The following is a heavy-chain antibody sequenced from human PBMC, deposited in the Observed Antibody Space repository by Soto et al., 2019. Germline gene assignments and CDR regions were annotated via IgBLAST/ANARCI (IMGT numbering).Heavy chain of an antibody. V-gene: IGHV4-34*01. Sequence: QVQLQQWGAGLLKPSETLSLTCAVYGGSFSGYYWSWIRQPPGKGLEWIGEINHSGSTNYNPSLKSRVTISVDTSKHQFSLKLSSVTAADTAVYYCARGRRYWGRSSIPFHFDYWGQGTLVTVSS. J-gene: IGHJ4*02. D-gene: IGHD6-6*01. CDR1: GGSFSGYY. CDR2: INHSGST. CDR3: ARGRRYWGRSSIPFHFDY.